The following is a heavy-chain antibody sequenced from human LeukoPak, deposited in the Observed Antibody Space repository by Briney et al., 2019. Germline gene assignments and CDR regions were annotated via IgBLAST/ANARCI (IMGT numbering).Heavy chain of an antibody. CDR2: ISSNGGST. D-gene: IGHD3-9*01. Sequence: GGSLRLSCAASGFTFSSYAMHWVRQAPGKGLEYVSAISSNGGSTYYANSVKGRFTISRDNSKNTLYLQMGSLRAEDMAVYYCARSFDILTGSPNYWGQGTLVTVSS. V-gene: IGHV3-64*01. J-gene: IGHJ4*02. CDR3: ARSFDILTGSPNY. CDR1: GFTFSSYA.